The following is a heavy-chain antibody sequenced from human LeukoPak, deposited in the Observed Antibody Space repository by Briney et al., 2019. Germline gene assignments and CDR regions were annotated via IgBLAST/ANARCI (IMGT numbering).Heavy chain of an antibody. Sequence: PSETLSLTCTVSGGSISSGDYYWSWIRQPPGKGLEWIGYIYYSGSTYYNPSLKSRVTISVDTSKNQFSQKLSSVTAADTAVYYCARDGAYSSSPNDAFDIWGQGTMVTVSS. V-gene: IGHV4-30-4*08. CDR2: IYYSGST. CDR3: ARDGAYSSSPNDAFDI. CDR1: GGSISSGDYY. J-gene: IGHJ3*02. D-gene: IGHD6-6*01.